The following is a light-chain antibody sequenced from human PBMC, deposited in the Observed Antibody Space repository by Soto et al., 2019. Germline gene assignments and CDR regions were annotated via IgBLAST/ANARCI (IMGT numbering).Light chain of an antibody. CDR3: QSYDSSIVV. V-gene: IGLV6-57*04. CDR2: EDN. CDR1: SGSIASNY. Sequence: NFMLTQPHSVSESQGKTVTISCTRSSGSIASNYVQWYQQRPSSAPTTVIYEDNQRPSGVPDRFSGSIDSSSNSASLTISGLKTEDEADYYCQSYDSSIVVFGGGTKLTVL. J-gene: IGLJ2*01.